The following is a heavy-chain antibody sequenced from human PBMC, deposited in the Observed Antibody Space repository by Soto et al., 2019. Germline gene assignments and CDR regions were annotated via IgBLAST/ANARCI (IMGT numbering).Heavy chain of an antibody. V-gene: IGHV3-74*01. CDR1: GFTFSSYW. CDR3: ASLQSYYDILTGYFANWFYP. Sequence: GGSLRLSCAASGFTFSSYWMHWVRQAPGKGLVWVSRINSDGSSTSYADSVKGRFTISRDNAKNTLYLQMNSLRAEDTAVYYCASLQSYYDILTGYFANWFYPWGQGTLVTVSS. CDR2: INSDGSST. J-gene: IGHJ5*02. D-gene: IGHD3-9*01.